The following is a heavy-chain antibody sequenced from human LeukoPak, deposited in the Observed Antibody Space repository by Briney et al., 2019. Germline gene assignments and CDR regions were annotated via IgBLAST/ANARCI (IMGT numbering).Heavy chain of an antibody. CDR1: GYTFTSYG. Sequence: ASVKISCKASGYTFTSYGISWVRQAPGQGLEWMGWISVYNGNTKYTQKLQGRVTMTTDTSTSTAYMELRSLRSDDTAVYYCARPSSGDAFDIWGQGTMVTVSS. CDR2: ISVYNGNT. V-gene: IGHV1-18*01. D-gene: IGHD6-19*01. CDR3: ARPSSGDAFDI. J-gene: IGHJ3*02.